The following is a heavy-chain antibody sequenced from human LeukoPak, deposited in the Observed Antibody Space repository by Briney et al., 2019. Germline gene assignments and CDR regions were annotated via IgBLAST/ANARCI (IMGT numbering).Heavy chain of an antibody. CDR3: ARGQGTHYYGSGTYYFAY. CDR1: GYTFTGYY. J-gene: IGHJ4*02. Sequence: ASVKVSCKASGYTFTGYYMHWVRQAPGQGLEWMGWINPNSGGTNYAQKFQGWVTMTRDTSISTAYMALSRLRSDDTAVYYCARGQGTHYYGSGTYYFAYWGQGTLVTVSS. V-gene: IGHV1-2*04. CDR2: INPNSGGT. D-gene: IGHD3-10*01.